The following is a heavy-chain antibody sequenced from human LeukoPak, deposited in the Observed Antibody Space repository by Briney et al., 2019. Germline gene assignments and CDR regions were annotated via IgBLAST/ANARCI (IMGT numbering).Heavy chain of an antibody. CDR2: IIPIFGTA. Sequence: SVKVSCKASGGTFSSYAISWVRQAPEQGLEWMGGIIPIFGTANYAQKFQGRVTITADESTSTAYMELSSLRSEDTAVYYCATTTVTTVGMDVWGQGTTVTVSS. CDR1: GGTFSSYA. D-gene: IGHD4-17*01. V-gene: IGHV1-69*13. J-gene: IGHJ6*02. CDR3: ATTTVTTVGMDV.